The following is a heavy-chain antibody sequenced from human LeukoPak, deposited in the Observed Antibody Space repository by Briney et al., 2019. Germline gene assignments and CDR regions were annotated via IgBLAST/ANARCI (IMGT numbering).Heavy chain of an antibody. CDR3: ARADRLHGGPYLIGP. V-gene: IGHV1-2*02. CDR1: GYSFTDYY. D-gene: IGHD2-21*01. J-gene: IGHJ5*02. CDR2: INPNSGGT. Sequence: ASVKVSCKTSGYSFTDYYMHWVRQAPGQGLEWMGWINPNSGGTSSAQKFQGRVTMTRDTSITTVYMEVRWLTSNDTAVYYCARADRLHGGPYLIGPWGQGTLVTVSS.